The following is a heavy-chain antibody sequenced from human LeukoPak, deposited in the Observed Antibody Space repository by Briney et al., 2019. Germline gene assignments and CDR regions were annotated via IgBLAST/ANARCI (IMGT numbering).Heavy chain of an antibody. CDR2: IRSDSDGGVT. J-gene: IGHJ5*02. D-gene: IGHD2-2*01. Sequence: GGSLRLSCTASGFNFRNAWMCWVRQAPGKGLEWVGLIRSDSDGGVTQYGTPVKGRFTISRDNSKNTLYLQMNSLRAEDTAVYYCASEIVVVPAAAYNWFDPWGQGTLVTVSS. V-gene: IGHV3-15*01. CDR3: ASEIVVVPAAAYNWFDP. CDR1: GFNFRNAW.